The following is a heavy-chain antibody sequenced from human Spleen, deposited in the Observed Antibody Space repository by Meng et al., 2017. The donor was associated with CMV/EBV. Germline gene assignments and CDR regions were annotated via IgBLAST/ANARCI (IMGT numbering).Heavy chain of an antibody. V-gene: IGHV1-69*05. CDR1: GGTFSSYA. CDR2: IIPIFGTA. Sequence: SVKVSCKASGGTFSSYAISWVRQAPGQGLEWMGGIIPIFGTANYAQKFQGRVTITTDESTSTAYMELSSLRSEDTAVYYCARGVGNLPTYYYYGMDVWGQGTKVTVSS. D-gene: IGHD4-23*01. J-gene: IGHJ6*02. CDR3: ARGVGNLPTYYYYGMDV.